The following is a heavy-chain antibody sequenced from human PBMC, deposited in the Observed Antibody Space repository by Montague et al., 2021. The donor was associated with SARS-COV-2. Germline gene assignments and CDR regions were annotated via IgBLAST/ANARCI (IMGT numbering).Heavy chain of an antibody. V-gene: IGHV4-4*07. CDR3: AREAWFGDKTSASDYYGMDV. CDR1: GGSISSYY. D-gene: IGHD3-10*01. J-gene: IGHJ6*02. Sequence: SETLSLTCTVSGGSISSYYWSWIRQPAGKGLEWIGCIYTSGSTNYNPSLKSRVTMSVDTSKNQFSLKLSPVTAADTAVYYCAREAWFGDKTSASDYYGMDVWGQGTTVTVSS. CDR2: IYTSGST.